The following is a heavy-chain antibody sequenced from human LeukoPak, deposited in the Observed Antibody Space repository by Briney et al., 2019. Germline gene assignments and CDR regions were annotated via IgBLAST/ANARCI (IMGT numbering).Heavy chain of an antibody. D-gene: IGHD3-22*01. V-gene: IGHV3-30-3*01. CDR2: ISYDGSNK. Sequence: GGSLRLSCAASGFTFSSYAMHWVRQAPGKGLEWVAVISYDGSNKYYADSVKGRFTISGDNDKNSLYLQMNSLRVEDTAVYYCARAQLTTLFDYWGQGTLVTVSS. CDR1: GFTFSSYA. J-gene: IGHJ4*02. CDR3: ARAQLTTLFDY.